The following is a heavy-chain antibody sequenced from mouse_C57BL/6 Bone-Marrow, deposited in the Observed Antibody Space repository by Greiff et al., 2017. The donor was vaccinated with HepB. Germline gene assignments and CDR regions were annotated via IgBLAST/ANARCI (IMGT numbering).Heavy chain of an antibody. V-gene: IGHV1-4*01. CDR1: GYTFTSYT. J-gene: IGHJ2*01. CDR2: INPSSGYT. D-gene: IGHD3-3*01. Sequence: VQGVESGAELARPGASVKMSCKASGYTFTSYTMHWVKQRPGQGLEWIGYINPSSGYTKYNQKFKDKATLTADKSSSTAYMQLSSLTSEDSAVYYCARERGLEGAFDYWGQGTTLTVSS. CDR3: ARERGLEGAFDY.